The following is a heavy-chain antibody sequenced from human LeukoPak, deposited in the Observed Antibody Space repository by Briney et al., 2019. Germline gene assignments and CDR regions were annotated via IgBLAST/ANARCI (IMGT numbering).Heavy chain of an antibody. Sequence: PGGSLRLSCAASGFTFSSYGIHWVRQAPGKGLEWVAVISYNGNNKYYADSMKGRFTISRDNSKNTLYLQMNSLRAEDTAVYYCARDSYYGYWGQGTLVTVSS. V-gene: IGHV3-30*03. D-gene: IGHD2/OR15-2a*01. CDR2: ISYNGNNK. CDR1: GFTFSSYG. CDR3: ARDSYYGY. J-gene: IGHJ4*02.